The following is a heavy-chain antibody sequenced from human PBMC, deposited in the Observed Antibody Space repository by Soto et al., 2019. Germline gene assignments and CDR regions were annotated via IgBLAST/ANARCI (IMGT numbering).Heavy chain of an antibody. V-gene: IGHV5-51*01. CDR2: IYPGDSDT. Sequence: PGESLKISCKGFGYSFTTYWIGWVRQMPGKGLEWMGIIYPGDSDTRYSPSFQGQVTISADKSISTAYLQWSSLRASDTAIYYCARSLDKRVTTLYNYYYGMDVWGQGTTVTVSS. CDR1: GYSFTTYW. CDR3: ARSLDKRVTTLYNYYYGMDV. J-gene: IGHJ6*02. D-gene: IGHD4-4*01.